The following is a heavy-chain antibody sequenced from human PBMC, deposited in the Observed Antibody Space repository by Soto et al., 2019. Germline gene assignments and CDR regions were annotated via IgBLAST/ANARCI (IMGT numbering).Heavy chain of an antibody. CDR3: AKDLSGDYEYYFDY. CDR1: GFTFDDYT. Sequence: GESLKISCAASGFTFDDYTMHWVRQAPGKGLEWVSLISWDGGSTYYADSVKGRFTISRDNSKNSLYLQMNSLRTEDTALYYCAKDLSGDYEYYFDYWGQGTLVTVSS. D-gene: IGHD4-17*01. V-gene: IGHV3-43*01. CDR2: ISWDGGST. J-gene: IGHJ4*02.